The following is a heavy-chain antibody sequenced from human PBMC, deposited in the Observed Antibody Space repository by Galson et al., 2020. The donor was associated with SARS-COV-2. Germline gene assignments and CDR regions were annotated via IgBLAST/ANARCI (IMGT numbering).Heavy chain of an antibody. D-gene: IGHD3-9*01. CDR3: ASRGDFEWLCVDY. CDR1: GINFSSYT. CDR2: ISSSSSHI. V-gene: IGHV3-21*01. Sequence: GGSLKILCEGPGINFSSYTINWVRQAPGRGPEWVSPISSSSSHINYAASVKGRFTISRDNAKNSLYLQMNSLRAVDTAVYYCASRGDFEWLCVDYWGVGSVFTVAS. J-gene: IGHJ4*02.